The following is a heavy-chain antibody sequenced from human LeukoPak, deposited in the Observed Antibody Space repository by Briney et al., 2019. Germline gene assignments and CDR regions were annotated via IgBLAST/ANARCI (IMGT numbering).Heavy chain of an antibody. J-gene: IGHJ3*02. V-gene: IGHV4-4*07. CDR3: ARIPYSGNFYGVFDM. CDR2: LYNSGNT. Sequence: SETLSLTCTVSGGSISGYYWNWIRQPAGRGLEWIGHLYNSGNTNYNPSLKSRVTMSLDTSKNQFSPTLTSVTAADTARYYCARIPYSGNFYGVFDMWGQGRLAIVSS. D-gene: IGHD1-26*01. CDR1: GGSISGYY.